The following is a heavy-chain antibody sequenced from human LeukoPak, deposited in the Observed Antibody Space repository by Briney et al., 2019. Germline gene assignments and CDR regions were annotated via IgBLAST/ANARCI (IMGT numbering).Heavy chain of an antibody. CDR1: GFTFSGSA. V-gene: IGHV3-73*01. CDR2: IRSKANSYAT. J-gene: IGHJ6*04. Sequence: GGSLRLSCAASGFTFSGSAMHWVRQASGKGLEWVGRIRSKANSYATAYAASVKGRFTISRDDSKNTAYLQMNSLKTEDTAVYYCARDLAAAGDYYYYGMDVWGKGTTVTVSS. D-gene: IGHD6-13*01. CDR3: ARDLAAAGDYYYYGMDV.